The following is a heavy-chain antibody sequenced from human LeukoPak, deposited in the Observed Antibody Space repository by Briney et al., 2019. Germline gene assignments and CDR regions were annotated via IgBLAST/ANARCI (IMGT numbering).Heavy chain of an antibody. Sequence: SETLSLTCAVYGGSLSDYHWSWIRQPPGKGLEWIGEINHSGSTYYNPSLKSRVTISVDTSKNQFSLKLSSVTAADTAVYYCATMAYYYDSSGSYAFDIWGQGTMVTVSS. J-gene: IGHJ3*02. V-gene: IGHV4-34*01. CDR2: INHSGST. CDR1: GGSLSDYH. CDR3: ATMAYYYDSSGSYAFDI. D-gene: IGHD3-22*01.